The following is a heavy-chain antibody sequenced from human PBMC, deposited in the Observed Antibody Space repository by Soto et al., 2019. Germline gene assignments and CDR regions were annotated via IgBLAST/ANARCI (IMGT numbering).Heavy chain of an antibody. CDR1: GDSISSYY. J-gene: IGHJ1*01. V-gene: IGHV4-59*01. Sequence: SETLSLTCTVSGDSISSYYWSWIRQPPGKGLEWIGYIYYSGSTNYNPSLKSRVTISVDTSKNQFSLKLSSVTAADTAVYYCASKNYYGSGSKFQHWGQGTLVTVSS. CDR3: ASKNYYGSGSKFQH. D-gene: IGHD3-10*01. CDR2: IYYSGST.